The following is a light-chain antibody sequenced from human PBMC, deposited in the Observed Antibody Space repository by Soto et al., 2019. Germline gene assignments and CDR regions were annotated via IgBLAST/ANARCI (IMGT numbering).Light chain of an antibody. CDR1: SSDIGEYSY. V-gene: IGLV2-8*01. Sequence: QSVLTQPPSASGSPGQSVTISCTGTSSDIGEYSYVSWYQQHPGKAPKFIIYKVSKRPSGVPDRFSGSKSGNTASLTVSGLQAEDEVDYYCSSYAGSNILMFGGGTKVTVL. J-gene: IGLJ3*02. CDR2: KVS. CDR3: SSYAGSNILM.